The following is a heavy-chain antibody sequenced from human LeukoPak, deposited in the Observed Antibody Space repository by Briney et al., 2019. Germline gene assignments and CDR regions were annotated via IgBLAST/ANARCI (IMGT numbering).Heavy chain of an antibody. CDR3: ARGRFDSSGYYHPSPDY. D-gene: IGHD3-22*01. J-gene: IGHJ4*02. Sequence: SETLSLTCTVSGGSISGYYWSWIRQPPGKGLEWIGEINHSGSTNYNPSLKSRVTISVDTSKNQFSLKLSSVTAADTAVYYCARGRFDSSGYYHPSPDYWGQGTLVTVSS. CDR2: INHSGST. CDR1: GGSISGYY. V-gene: IGHV4-34*01.